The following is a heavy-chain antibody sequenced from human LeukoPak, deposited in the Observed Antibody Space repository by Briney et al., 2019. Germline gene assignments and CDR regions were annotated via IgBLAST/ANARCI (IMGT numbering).Heavy chain of an antibody. CDR2: IYYSGST. D-gene: IGHD3-10*01. J-gene: IGHJ4*02. CDR1: GYSISSGYY. Sequence: SETLSLTCTVSGYSISSGYYWGWIRQPPGKGLEWIGSIYYSGSTYYNPSLKSRVTISVDTSKNQFSLKLSSVTAADTAVYYCARQKVRGVIITRKYYFDYWGQGTLVTVSS. CDR3: ARQKVRGVIITRKYYFDY. V-gene: IGHV4-38-2*02.